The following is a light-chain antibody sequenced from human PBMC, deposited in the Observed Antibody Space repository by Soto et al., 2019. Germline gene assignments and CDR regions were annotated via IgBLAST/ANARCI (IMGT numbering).Light chain of an antibody. Sequence: QSALTQPASVSGSPGQSITISCTGTSSDVGGYNYVSRYQQHPGKAPKFMIYDVNNRPSGVSNRFSGSKSGNTASLTISGLQAEDEADYYCSSYTSSSAFFVFGTGTKVT. CDR2: DVN. V-gene: IGLV2-14*03. CDR3: SSYTSSSAFFV. CDR1: SSDVGGYNY. J-gene: IGLJ1*01.